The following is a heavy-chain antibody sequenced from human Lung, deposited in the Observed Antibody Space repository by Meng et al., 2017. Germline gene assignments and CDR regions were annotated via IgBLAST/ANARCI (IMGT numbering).Heavy chain of an antibody. CDR1: GGSITSSTW. D-gene: IGHD1-26*01. CDR3: ARFDISSSGRGNY. Sequence: QVRLTEPGPGLVSPSGTLSLTGAVSGGSITSSTWWSWVRQTPGKGLEWFGEIFHSGSTNYNPPLESRVTISVDKSKNQFSLKVYSVTAADTATYYCARFDISSSGRGNYWGQGILVTVSS. CDR2: IFHSGST. V-gene: IGHV4-4*02. J-gene: IGHJ4*02.